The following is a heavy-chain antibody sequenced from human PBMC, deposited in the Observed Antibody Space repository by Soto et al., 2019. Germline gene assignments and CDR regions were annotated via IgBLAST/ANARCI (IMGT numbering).Heavy chain of an antibody. CDR3: AKDPQQQLELFDY. J-gene: IGHJ4*02. D-gene: IGHD6-13*01. Sequence: GGSLRLSCAASGFTFSSYAMSWVRQAPGKGLEWVSAISGSGGSTYYADTVKGRFTISRDNSKNTLYLQMNSLRAEDTAVYYCAKDPQQQLELFDYWGQGTLVTVSS. CDR1: GFTFSSYA. V-gene: IGHV3-23*01. CDR2: ISGSGGST.